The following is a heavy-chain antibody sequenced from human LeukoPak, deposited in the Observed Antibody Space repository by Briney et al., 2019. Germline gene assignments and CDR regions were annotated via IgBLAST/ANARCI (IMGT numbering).Heavy chain of an antibody. CDR2: MLYDGSNK. CDR1: GFTFSSYW. J-gene: IGHJ4*02. Sequence: PGGSLRLSCAASGFTFSSYWMSWVRQAPGKGLEWVAVMLYDGSNKYYADSVKGRFTISRDNSKNTLYLQMNSLRAEDTAVYYCAKDKEVATLDYWGQGTLVTVSS. V-gene: IGHV3-30*18. CDR3: AKDKEVATLDY. D-gene: IGHD5-24*01.